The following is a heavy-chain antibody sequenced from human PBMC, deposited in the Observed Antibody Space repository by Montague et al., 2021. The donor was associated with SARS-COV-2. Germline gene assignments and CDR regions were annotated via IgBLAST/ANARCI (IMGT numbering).Heavy chain of an antibody. CDR3: ARAYCGGDCYFYWYFDL. J-gene: IGHJ2*01. Sequence: CAISGDSVSSNIATWNWIRQSPSRGLEWLGRTYYRSKWYNDYAVSVKGRVIINPDTSNNRISLQLNSVTPEDTAVYYCARAYCGGDCYFYWYFDLWGRGTLVTVFS. CDR2: TYYRSKWYN. CDR1: GDSVSSNIAT. V-gene: IGHV6-1*01. D-gene: IGHD2-21*02.